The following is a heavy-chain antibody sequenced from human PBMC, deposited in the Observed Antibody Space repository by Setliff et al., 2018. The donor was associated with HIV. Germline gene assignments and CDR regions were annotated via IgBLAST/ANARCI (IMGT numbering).Heavy chain of an antibody. Sequence: ASVKVSCKASGYTFTSYHMYWVRQAPGQGLEWMGAINPSGGSTRYAQKFQGRVTMTRDTSTSTVYMELSSLRSEDTAVYYCARDLSISNPYYDILTGPGVYWGQGTLVTVSS. V-gene: IGHV1-46*01. J-gene: IGHJ4*02. D-gene: IGHD3-9*01. CDR2: INPSGGST. CDR3: ARDLSISNPYYDILTGPGVY. CDR1: GYTFTSYH.